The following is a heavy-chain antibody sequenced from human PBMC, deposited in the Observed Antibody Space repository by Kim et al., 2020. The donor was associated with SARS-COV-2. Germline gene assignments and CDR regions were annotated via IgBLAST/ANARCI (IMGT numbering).Heavy chain of an antibody. V-gene: IGHV1-46*01. CDR2: INPSGGST. J-gene: IGHJ5*02. CDR3: AGDGVYCCSTSCLSSNGFDP. D-gene: IGHD2-2*01. Sequence: ASVKVSCKASGYTFTSYYMHWVRQAPGQGLEWMGIINPSGGSTSYAQKFQGRVTMTRDTSTSTVYMELSSLRSEDTAVYYCAGDGVYCCSTSCLSSNGFDPWGQGTLVTVSS. CDR1: GYTFTSYY.